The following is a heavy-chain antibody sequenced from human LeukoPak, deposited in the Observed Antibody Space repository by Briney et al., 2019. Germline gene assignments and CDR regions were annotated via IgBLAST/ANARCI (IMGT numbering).Heavy chain of an antibody. CDR2: IIPSLGTA. V-gene: IGHV1-69*06. Sequence: SVKVSCKASGGTFSSYAISWVRQAPGQGLEWMGGIIPSLGTANYAQKFKGRVTITADKSTSTAYMELSSLRSEDTAVYYCARDRIAVAGRKYYYYMDVWGKGTTVTVSS. J-gene: IGHJ6*03. CDR1: GGTFSSYA. CDR3: ARDRIAVAGRKYYYYMDV. D-gene: IGHD6-19*01.